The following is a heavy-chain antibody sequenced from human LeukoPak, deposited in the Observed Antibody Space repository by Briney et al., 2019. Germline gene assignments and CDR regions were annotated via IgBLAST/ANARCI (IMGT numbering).Heavy chain of an antibody. CDR3: ARRRDSSGYEFDY. CDR2: IYYSGST. J-gene: IGHJ4*02. CDR1: GGSISSGGYY. D-gene: IGHD3-22*01. V-gene: IGHV4-31*03. Sequence: SETLSLTCTVSGGSISSGGYYWSWIRQHPGKGLEWIGYIYYSGSTNYNPSLKSRVTISVDTSKNQFSLKLSSVTAADTAVYYCARRRDSSGYEFDYWGQGTLVTVSS.